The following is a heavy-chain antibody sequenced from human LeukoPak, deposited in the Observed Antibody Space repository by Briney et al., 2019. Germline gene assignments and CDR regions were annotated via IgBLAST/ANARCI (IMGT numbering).Heavy chain of an antibody. CDR1: ADSFSSHY. CDR3: ARDLVTVTKGFDI. Sequence: SETLSLTCAVSADSFSSHYWTWIRQPPGKGLEGIGYISYIGSTNYNPSLKRRVTISIDTSKNQFSLKLTSVTAADTAVYYCARDLVTVTKGFDIWGQGTMVSVSS. J-gene: IGHJ3*02. D-gene: IGHD4-17*01. CDR2: ISYIGST. V-gene: IGHV4-59*11.